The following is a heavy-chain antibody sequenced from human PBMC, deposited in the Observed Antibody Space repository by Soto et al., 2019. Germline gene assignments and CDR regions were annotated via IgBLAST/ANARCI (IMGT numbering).Heavy chain of an antibody. CDR3: ARVWRDSSGYYYFDY. Sequence: PSETLSLTCAVSGGSISSGGYSWSWIRQPPGKGLEWIGYIYHSGSTYYNPSLKSRVTISVDRSKNQFSLKLSSVTAADTAVYYCARVWRDSSGYYYFDYWGQGTLVTVSS. CDR2: IYHSGST. D-gene: IGHD3-22*01. CDR1: GGSISSGGYS. J-gene: IGHJ4*02. V-gene: IGHV4-30-2*01.